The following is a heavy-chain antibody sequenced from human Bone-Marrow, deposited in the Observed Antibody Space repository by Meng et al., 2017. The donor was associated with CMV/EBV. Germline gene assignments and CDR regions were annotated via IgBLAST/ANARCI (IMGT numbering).Heavy chain of an antibody. CDR1: TFSTYV. V-gene: IGHV1-69*01. J-gene: IGHJ4*02. CDR2: ILPMFGTT. D-gene: IGHD3-22*01. CDR3: ARHAEDYYDSRDFSPYAH. Sequence: TFSTYVFSWVPQAPGQGLEWLGGILPMFGTTNYAQKFQGRLTIKADDSTRTVYMDLSSLTSEDTAVYYCARHAEDYYDSRDFSPYAHWGQGTLVTVSS.